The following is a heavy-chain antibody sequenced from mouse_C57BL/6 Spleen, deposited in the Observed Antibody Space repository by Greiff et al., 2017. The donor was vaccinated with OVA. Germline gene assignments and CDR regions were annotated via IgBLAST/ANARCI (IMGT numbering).Heavy chain of an antibody. CDR1: GYSITSGYY. V-gene: IGHV3-6*01. CDR3: ASYGVRYCDV. CDR2: ISYDGSN. Sequence: EVKLMESGPGLVKPSQSLSLTCSVTGYSITSGYYWNWIRQFPGNKLEWMGYISYDGSNNYNPSLKNRISITRDTSKNQFFLKLNSVTTEDTATYYCASYGVRYCDVWGTGTTVTVSS. J-gene: IGHJ1*03. D-gene: IGHD1-2*01.